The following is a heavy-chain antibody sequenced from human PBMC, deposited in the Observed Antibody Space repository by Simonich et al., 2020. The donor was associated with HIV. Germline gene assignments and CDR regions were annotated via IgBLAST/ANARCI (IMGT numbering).Heavy chain of an antibody. CDR1: GFTFDDYA. V-gene: IGHV3-9*01. CDR2: MSGNSGSI. CDR3: AKSGGYSYGSNFDY. J-gene: IGHJ4*02. Sequence: EVQLVESGGGLVQPGRSLRLSCAASGFTFDDYAMHWVRQAPGKGLEGVSGMSGNSGSIGYADSVKGRFTISRDNAKNSLYLQMNSLRAEDTALYYCAKSGGYSYGSNFDYWGQGTLVTVSS. D-gene: IGHD5-18*01.